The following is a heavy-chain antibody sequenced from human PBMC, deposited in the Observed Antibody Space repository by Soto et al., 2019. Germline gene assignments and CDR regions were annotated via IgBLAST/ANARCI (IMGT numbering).Heavy chain of an antibody. D-gene: IGHD3-9*01. CDR3: ATVFEP. Sequence: VPLVESGGGSVQPGGSLRLSCVASGITFSGFWMHWVRQVPGKGLVWVARVDSAGSGTSYADYVKGRFTISRDNSKITLSLQMDSLRFEDTAVYYCATVFEPWGQGIPVTVSS. V-gene: IGHV3-74*01. CDR1: GITFSGFW. J-gene: IGHJ5*02. CDR2: VDSAGSGT.